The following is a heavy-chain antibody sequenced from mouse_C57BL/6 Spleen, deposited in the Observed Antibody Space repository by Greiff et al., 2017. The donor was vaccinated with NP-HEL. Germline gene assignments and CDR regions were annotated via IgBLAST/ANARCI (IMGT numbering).Heavy chain of an antibody. V-gene: IGHV2-2*01. CDR1: GFSLTSYG. D-gene: IGHD2-3*01. CDR2: IWSGGST. Sequence: VQRVESGPGLVQPSQSLSITCTVSGFSLTSYGVHWVRQSPGKGLEWLGVIWSGGSTDYNAAFISRLSISKDNSKSQVFFKMNSLQADDTAIYYCATDGYSTAWFAYWGQGTLVTVSA. CDR3: ATDGYSTAWFAY. J-gene: IGHJ3*01.